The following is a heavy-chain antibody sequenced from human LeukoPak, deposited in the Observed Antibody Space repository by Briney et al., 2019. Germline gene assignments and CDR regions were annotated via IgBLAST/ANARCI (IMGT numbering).Heavy chain of an antibody. CDR3: ARAPDYGDYAWFDY. CDR1: CGSLSSYY. J-gene: IGHJ4*02. CDR2: IYYSGST. Sequence: SGTLSLTCPVSCGSLSSYYWGWIREPPGEGLGGVGYIYYSGSTNYNPSLKSRVTISVDTSKNQFSLKLSSVTAADTAVYYCARAPDYGDYAWFDYWGQGTLVTVSS. D-gene: IGHD4-17*01. V-gene: IGHV4-59*01.